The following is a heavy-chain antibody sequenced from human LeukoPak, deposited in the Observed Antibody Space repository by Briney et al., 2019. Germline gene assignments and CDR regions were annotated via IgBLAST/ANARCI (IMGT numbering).Heavy chain of an antibody. CDR3: ARDGSGSQGVNWFDP. D-gene: IGHD3-10*01. V-gene: IGHV1-18*01. CDR1: GFTFTSHG. J-gene: IGHJ5*02. CDR2: INVDNGDT. Sequence: ASVKVSCKASGFTFTSHGISWVRQAPGHGLEWMGRINVDNGDTLYSQKFQGRVTITSDTSASTVYLELNSLRSEDTAIYYCARDGSGSQGVNWFDPWGQGTLVTVSS.